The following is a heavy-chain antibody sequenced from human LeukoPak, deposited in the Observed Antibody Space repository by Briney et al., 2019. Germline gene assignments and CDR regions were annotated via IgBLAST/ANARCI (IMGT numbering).Heavy chain of an antibody. V-gene: IGHV4-38-2*01. Sequence: SETLSLTCAVSDLYITSDNYWGRIRQPPGKGLEWIGSIYHTGNTYYNSSLKSRVTISVDTSKNQFSLNLNSVTAADTAVYYCARHGGHCSSTSCYLDYWGQGTLVTVSS. J-gene: IGHJ4*02. CDR2: IYHTGNT. CDR1: DLYITSDNY. CDR3: ARHGGHCSSTSCYLDY. D-gene: IGHD2-2*01.